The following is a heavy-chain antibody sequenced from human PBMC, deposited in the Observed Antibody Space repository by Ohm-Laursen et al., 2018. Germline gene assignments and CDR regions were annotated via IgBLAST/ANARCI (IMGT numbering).Heavy chain of an antibody. J-gene: IGHJ5*02. CDR1: GYSISSGYF. D-gene: IGHD3-10*01. CDR3: ARVYGSGSYYNGGWFDP. CDR2: IYHSGTT. Sequence: TLSLTCAVSGYSISSGYFWGWIRQPPGKALEWIGSIYHSGTTYYNPSLKSRVTISVDTSKNQFSLKLSSVTAADTAVYYCARVYGSGSYYNGGWFDPWGQGTLVTVSS. V-gene: IGHV4-38-2*01.